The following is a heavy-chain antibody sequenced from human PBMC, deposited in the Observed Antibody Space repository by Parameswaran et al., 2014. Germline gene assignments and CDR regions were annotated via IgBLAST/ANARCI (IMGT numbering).Heavy chain of an antibody. Sequence: WVRQAPGQGLEWMGIINPSGGSTSYAQKFQGRVTMTRDTSTSTVYMELSSLRSEDTAVYYCARGTGVVLMVYAIMGRYWGQGTLVTVSS. V-gene: IGHV1-46*01. CDR3: ARGTGVVLMVYAIMGRY. CDR2: INPSGGST. D-gene: IGHD2-8*01. J-gene: IGHJ4*02.